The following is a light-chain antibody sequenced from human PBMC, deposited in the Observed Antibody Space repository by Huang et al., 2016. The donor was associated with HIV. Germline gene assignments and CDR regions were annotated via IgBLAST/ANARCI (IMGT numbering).Light chain of an antibody. Sequence: EIVLTQSPLSLPVTPGEPASVSCKSNQSLLHSNGYNYLNWYLQKPGQSPQLLIYLGTNRASGVTDRFSGSGSGIDLTLTINRLEAEDIGVYFCMQSLHTPPTFGHGTKVEV. J-gene: IGKJ1*01. CDR3: MQSLHTPPT. V-gene: IGKV2-28*01. CDR2: LGT. CDR1: QSLLHSNGYNY.